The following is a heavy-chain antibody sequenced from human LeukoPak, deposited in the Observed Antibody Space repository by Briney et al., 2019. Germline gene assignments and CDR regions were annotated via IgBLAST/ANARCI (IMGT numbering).Heavy chain of an antibody. Sequence: KPSETLSLTCTVSGGSISSYYWSWIRQPPGKGLEWIGYIYYSGSTNYNPSLKSRVTISVDTSKNQFSLKLSSVTAADTAVYYCARDGDYGDSNFQHWGQGTLVTVSS. CDR2: IYYSGST. CDR3: ARDGDYGDSNFQH. CDR1: GGSISSYY. V-gene: IGHV4-59*12. D-gene: IGHD4-17*01. J-gene: IGHJ1*01.